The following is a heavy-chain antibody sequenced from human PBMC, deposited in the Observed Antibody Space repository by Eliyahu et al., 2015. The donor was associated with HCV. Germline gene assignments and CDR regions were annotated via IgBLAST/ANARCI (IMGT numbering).Heavy chain of an antibody. J-gene: IGHJ4*02. CDR3: AKDYNALVATNDY. V-gene: IGHV3-23*01. D-gene: IGHD5-12*01. CDR1: FSSYA. CDR2: ISGSGGST. Sequence: FSSYAMSWVRQAPGKGLEWVSAISGSGGSTYYADSVKGRFTISRDNSKEPAVPANNSLRAEDTAVYYCAKDYNALVATNDYWGQGTLVTVSS.